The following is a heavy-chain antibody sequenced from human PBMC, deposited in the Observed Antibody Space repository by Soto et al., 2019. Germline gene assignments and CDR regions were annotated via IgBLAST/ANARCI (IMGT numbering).Heavy chain of an antibody. CDR3: ARGARGSYRYWYLDL. CDR2: IIPIFGTA. J-gene: IGHJ2*01. CDR1: VGTFSSSA. V-gene: IGHV1-69*01. Sequence: QVKLVQSGAEVKKPGSSVKVSCKASVGTFSSSALSWVRQATRPMLEWMGVIIPIFGTANYAQKFQGRVTIAEGESPSTADLELSSLRSEYTAVYYCARGARGSYRYWYLDLCCRGPLVTVSS. D-gene: IGHD1-26*01.